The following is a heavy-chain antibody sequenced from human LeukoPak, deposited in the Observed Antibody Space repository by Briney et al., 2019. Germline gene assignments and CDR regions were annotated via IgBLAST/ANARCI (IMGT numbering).Heavy chain of an antibody. Sequence: ASVKVSCKASGYSFTGHYMHWVRQAPGQGLEWMGRINPKSGGTNYAQKFQGRVTMTRDTSISTAYMDMSSLRSDDTAVYYCARVSSPPWWELPYYYYYMDVWGKGTTVTISS. D-gene: IGHD1-26*01. J-gene: IGHJ6*03. CDR3: ARVSSPPWWELPYYYYYMDV. CDR2: INPKSGGT. V-gene: IGHV1-2*02. CDR1: GYSFTGHY.